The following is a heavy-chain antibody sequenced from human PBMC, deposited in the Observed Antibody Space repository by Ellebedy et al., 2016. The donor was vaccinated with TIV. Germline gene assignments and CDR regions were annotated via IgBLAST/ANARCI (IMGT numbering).Heavy chain of an antibody. CDR2: IYPYSGGT. CDR1: GYTFTGYY. Sequence: ASVKVSCKASGYTFTGYYMHWVRQAPGQGLEWMGWIYPYSGGTNYAPKFQGRVTMTRDTSINTGYMELSGLKSDDTAVYYCATFPYISTSSAYWGQGTLVTVSS. V-gene: IGHV1-2*02. D-gene: IGHD3-3*02. CDR3: ATFPYISTSSAY. J-gene: IGHJ4*02.